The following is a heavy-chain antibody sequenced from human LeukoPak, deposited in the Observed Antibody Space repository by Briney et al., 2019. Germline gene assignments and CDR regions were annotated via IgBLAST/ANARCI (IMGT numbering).Heavy chain of an antibody. J-gene: IGHJ5*02. CDR1: GYTFTDYY. V-gene: IGHV1-2*02. CDR2: INPNSGGT. CDR3: ARDLRYFDWSPTPIPQGFDP. D-gene: IGHD3-9*01. Sequence: EASVKVSCKTTGYTFTDYYMHWVRQAPGQGLEWMGWINPNSGGTNYAQKFQGRVTMTRDTSISTAYMELSRLRSDDTAVYYCARDLRYFDWSPTPIPQGFDPWGQGTLVTVSS.